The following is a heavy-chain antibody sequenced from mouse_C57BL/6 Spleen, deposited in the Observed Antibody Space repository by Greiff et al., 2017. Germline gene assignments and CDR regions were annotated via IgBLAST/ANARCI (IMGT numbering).Heavy chain of an antibody. V-gene: IGHV1-69*01. CDR2: IDPSDSYT. CDR1: GYTFTSYW. Sequence: FQLQQPGAELVMPGASVKLSCKASGYTFTSYWMHWVKQRPGQGLEWIGEIDPSDSYTNYNQKFKGKSTLTVDKSSSTAYRQLSSLTSEDSAVYSCACILRSHRDWYYGVWGTGTTVTVSS. CDR3: ACILRSHRDWYYGV. J-gene: IGHJ1*03.